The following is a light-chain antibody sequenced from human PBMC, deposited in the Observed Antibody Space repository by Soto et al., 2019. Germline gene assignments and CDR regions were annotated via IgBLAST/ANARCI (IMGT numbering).Light chain of an antibody. CDR1: ISDVGGYNF. V-gene: IGLV2-14*03. Sequence: QSALTQPASVSGSPGQSITISCTGTISDVGGYNFVYWYQQYPGKAPKLMICDVSNRPSGVSNRFSGSKSGNTASLTISGLQAEDEADYYCSSVTGSNYVFGTGTKLTVL. J-gene: IGLJ1*01. CDR2: DVS. CDR3: SSVTGSNYV.